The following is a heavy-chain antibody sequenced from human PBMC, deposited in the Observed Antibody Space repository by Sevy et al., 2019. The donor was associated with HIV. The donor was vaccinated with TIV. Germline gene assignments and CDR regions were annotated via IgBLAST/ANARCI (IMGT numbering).Heavy chain of an antibody. CDR2: MNPNNGNT. CDR3: ARSLRRIKPVLEGGSYDS. D-gene: IGHD1-26*01. Sequence: ASVKVSCETSGYTFSSYDINWVRQAPGQGLEWMGWMNPNNGNTAYAPKFQGRITMTSNTSISTAYIGLGSLRSEDTAVYYCARSLRRIKPVLEGGSYDSWGQGTLVTVSS. V-gene: IGHV1-8*01. J-gene: IGHJ4*02. CDR1: GYTFSSYD.